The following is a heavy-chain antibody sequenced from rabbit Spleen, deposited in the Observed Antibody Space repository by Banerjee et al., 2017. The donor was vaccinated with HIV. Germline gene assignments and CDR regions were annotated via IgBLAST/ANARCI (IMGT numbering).Heavy chain of an antibody. V-gene: IGHV1S40*01. CDR2: IYGGSSDST. Sequence: QSLEESGGALVKPGASLTLTCKASGFSFSFSYWICWVRQAPGKGLEWIACIYGGSSDSTYYASWAKGRFTISKTSSTTVTLQMTSLTAADTATYFCARGIVYGFAGDTYPPYGMDLWGPGTLVTVS. CDR3: ARGIVYGFAGDTYPPYGMDL. CDR1: GFSFSFSYW. D-gene: IGHD6-1*01. J-gene: IGHJ6*01.